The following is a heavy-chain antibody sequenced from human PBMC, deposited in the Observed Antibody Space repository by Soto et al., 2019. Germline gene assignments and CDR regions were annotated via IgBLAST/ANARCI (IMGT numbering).Heavy chain of an antibody. V-gene: IGHV4-59*08. CDR1: GGSISSYY. CDR2: IYYSGST. CDR3: ARHPRIFQHRLLLDAFDI. Sequence: SETLSLTCTVSGGSISSYYWSWIRQPPGKGLEWIGYIYYSGSTNYNPSLKSRVTISVDTSKNQFSLKLSSVTAADTAVYYCARHPRIFQHRLLLDAFDIWGQGTMVTVSS. J-gene: IGHJ3*02. D-gene: IGHD2-15*01.